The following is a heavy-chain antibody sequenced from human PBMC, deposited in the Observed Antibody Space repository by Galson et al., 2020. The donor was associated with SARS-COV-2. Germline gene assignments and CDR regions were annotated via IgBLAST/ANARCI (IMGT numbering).Heavy chain of an antibody. J-gene: IGHJ4*02. CDR1: GYIFTDYY. V-gene: IGHV1-2*02. CDR2: INPDNGGT. Sequence: GESLKISCKASGYIFTDYYIHWVRQAPGQGLECMGWINPDNGGTNYAQNFRGRVTMTRDTSISTAYMELSRLTSDDTAVYYCARGDVGYAGLWGQGTLVTVSS. CDR3: ARGDVGYAGL. D-gene: IGHD5-12*01.